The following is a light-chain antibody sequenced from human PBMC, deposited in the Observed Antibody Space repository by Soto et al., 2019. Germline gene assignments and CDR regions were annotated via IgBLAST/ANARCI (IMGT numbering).Light chain of an antibody. CDR2: GAS. Sequence: EIVMTQSPATLSVSPGERATLSCRASQSVSSNLAWYQQKPDQAPRLLIYGASTRATGIPARFSGSGSGTEFTLTISSLQSEDFAVYYCQQYNNWPPATVGQGTKVEIK. CDR3: QQYNNWPPAT. CDR1: QSVSSN. J-gene: IGKJ1*01. V-gene: IGKV3-15*01.